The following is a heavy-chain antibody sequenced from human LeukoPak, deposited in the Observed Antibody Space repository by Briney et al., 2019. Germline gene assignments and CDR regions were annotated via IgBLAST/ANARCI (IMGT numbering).Heavy chain of an antibody. Sequence: GGSLRLSCAASGFTFSSYSMNWVRQAPGKGLEWVSSISSSSSYIYYADSVKGRFTISRDNAKNSLYLQMNSLRAEDTAVYYCARSSPHCSSTSCYNEAFDIWGQGTMVTVSS. D-gene: IGHD2-2*02. CDR1: GFTFSSYS. CDR3: ARSSPHCSSTSCYNEAFDI. J-gene: IGHJ3*02. V-gene: IGHV3-21*01. CDR2: ISSSSSYI.